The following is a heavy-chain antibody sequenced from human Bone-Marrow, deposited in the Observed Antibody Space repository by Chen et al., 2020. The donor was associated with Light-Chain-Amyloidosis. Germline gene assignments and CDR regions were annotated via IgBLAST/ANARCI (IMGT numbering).Heavy chain of an antibody. CDR2: IKQDGSEK. J-gene: IGHJ4*02. Sequence: EVQLVESAGGLVQPAGSLRLSCGAAGSTFRSTWMSWVRQAPGKGLEWVANIKQDGSEKYYVDSVKGRFTISRDNAKNSLYLQMNNLRAEDTAVYYCARRVTYSSSSIYFDYWGQGTLVTVSS. CDR3: ARRVTYSSSSIYFDY. V-gene: IGHV3-7*01. CDR1: GSTFRSTW. D-gene: IGHD6-6*01.